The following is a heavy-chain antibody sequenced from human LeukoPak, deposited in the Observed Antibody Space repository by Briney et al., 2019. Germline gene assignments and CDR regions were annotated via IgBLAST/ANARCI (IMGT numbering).Heavy chain of an antibody. V-gene: IGHV1-46*01. CDR3: ARDREDGWYDYYGMDV. CDR1: GYTFTSYY. Sequence: ASVKVSCKASGYTFTSYYMHWVRQAPGQGLEWMGIINPSGGSTSYAQKFQGRVTMTRDTSTCTVYMELSSLRSEDTAVYYCARDREDGWYDYYGMDVWGQGTTVTVSS. D-gene: IGHD6-19*01. J-gene: IGHJ6*02. CDR2: INPSGGST.